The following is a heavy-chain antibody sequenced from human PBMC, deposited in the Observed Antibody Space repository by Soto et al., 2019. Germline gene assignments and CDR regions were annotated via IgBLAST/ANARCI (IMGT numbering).Heavy chain of an antibody. V-gene: IGHV1-18*01. D-gene: IGHD5-18*01. Sequence: ASVKVSCKASGYTFTSYGISWVRQAPGQGLEWMGWISAYNGNTNYAQKLQGRVTMTTDTSTSTAYMELRSLRSDDTAVYYCARDLWIQLWLQNPSRRSYFDYWGQGTLVTVSS. CDR3: ARDLWIQLWLQNPSRRSYFDY. CDR2: ISAYNGNT. J-gene: IGHJ4*02. CDR1: GYTFTSYG.